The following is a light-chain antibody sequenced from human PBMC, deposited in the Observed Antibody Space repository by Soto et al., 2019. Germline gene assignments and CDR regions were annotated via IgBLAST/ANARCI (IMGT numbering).Light chain of an antibody. Sequence: DIQMTQSPSSLSASVGDRVTITCCTSQSINTYLNWYQQKPGKAPKLLIYGASSLQSGVPLRFSGSGSGTDFTLTITTLQPEDFATYYCQESYSFLWGTCGQGTKVEIK. J-gene: IGKJ1*01. CDR3: QESYSFLWGT. V-gene: IGKV1-39*01. CDR1: QSINTY. CDR2: GAS.